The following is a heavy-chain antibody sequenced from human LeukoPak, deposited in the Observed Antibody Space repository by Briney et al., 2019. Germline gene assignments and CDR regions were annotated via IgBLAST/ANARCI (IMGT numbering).Heavy chain of an antibody. CDR1: GFTISSYG. V-gene: IGHV3-33*01. J-gene: IGHJ6*04. D-gene: IGHD1-26*01. Sequence: PGRSLRLSCAASGFTISSYGMHWVRQAPGKGLEWVAVIWYDGSNKYYADSVKGRFTISRDNSKNTLYLQMNSLRAEDTAVYYCARDKGDLPSYYYYYGMDVWGKGTTVTVSS. CDR3: ARDKGDLPSYYYYYGMDV. CDR2: IWYDGSNK.